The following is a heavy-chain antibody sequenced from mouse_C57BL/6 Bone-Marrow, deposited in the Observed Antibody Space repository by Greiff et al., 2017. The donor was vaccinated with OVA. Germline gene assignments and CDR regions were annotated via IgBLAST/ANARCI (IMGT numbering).Heavy chain of an antibody. CDR3: ARDARLGPDYYAMDY. CDR1: GYTFSDFY. Sequence: EVMLVESGGGLVQSGRSLRLSCATSGYTFSDFYMEWVRQAPGKGLEWIAASRNKANDYTTDYSATVKGRFIVSRDTSPSILYLQMIAMRAEDTAIYYCARDARLGPDYYAMDYWGQGTSVTVSS. D-gene: IGHD4-1*01. V-gene: IGHV7-1*01. CDR2: SRNKANDYTT. J-gene: IGHJ4*01.